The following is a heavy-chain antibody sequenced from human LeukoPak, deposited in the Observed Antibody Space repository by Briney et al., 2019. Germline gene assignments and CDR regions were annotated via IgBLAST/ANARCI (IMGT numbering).Heavy chain of an antibody. CDR2: IYSGVST. D-gene: IGHD6-19*01. Sequence: GGSLRLSSAVSGFTVSSNYMSWVREAPGKGLEGFSVIYSGVSTYYAHSVKGRFTISRHNSKNTLYLQMNSLTAEDTAVYYCAREWGTVALRGMDVWGQGTTVTVSS. V-gene: IGHV3-53*04. J-gene: IGHJ6*02. CDR1: GFTVSSNY. CDR3: AREWGTVALRGMDV.